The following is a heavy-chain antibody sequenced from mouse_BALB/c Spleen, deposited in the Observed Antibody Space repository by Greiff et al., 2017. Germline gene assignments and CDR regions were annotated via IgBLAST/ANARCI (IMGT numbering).Heavy chain of an antibody. CDR3: ARDLYDYDEGFDY. J-gene: IGHJ2*01. D-gene: IGHD2-4*01. Sequence: EVKLEESGPGLVKPSQSLSLTCSVTGYSITSGYYWNWIRQFPGNKLEWMGYISYDGSNNYNPSLKNRISITRDTSKNQFFLKLNSVTTEDTATYYCARDLYDYDEGFDYWGQGTTLTVSS. CDR1: GYSITSGYY. V-gene: IGHV3-6*02. CDR2: ISYDGSN.